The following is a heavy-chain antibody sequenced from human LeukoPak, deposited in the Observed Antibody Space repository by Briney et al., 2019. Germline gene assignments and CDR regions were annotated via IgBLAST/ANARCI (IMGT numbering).Heavy chain of an antibody. CDR3: AKALYYYGSGSPVDY. Sequence: PGGSLRLSCAASGFTFSSYGMSWVRQAPGKGLEWVSAISGSGGSTYYADSVKGRFTISRDNSKNTLYLQMSSLRAEDTAVYYCAKALYYYGSGSPVDYWGQGTLVTVSS. V-gene: IGHV3-23*01. CDR2: ISGSGGST. D-gene: IGHD3-10*01. J-gene: IGHJ4*02. CDR1: GFTFSSYG.